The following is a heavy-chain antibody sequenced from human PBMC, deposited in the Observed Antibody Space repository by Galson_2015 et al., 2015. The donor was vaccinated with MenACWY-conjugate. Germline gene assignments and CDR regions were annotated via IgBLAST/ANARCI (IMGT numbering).Heavy chain of an antibody. CDR1: GFAFSNYC. V-gene: IGHV3-74*03. J-gene: IGHJ6*02. CDR2: ICAGGISI. D-gene: IGHD6-19*01. Sequence: SLRLSYAASGFAFSNYCMHWVRQAPGKGLECVSRICAGGISIMYGDSVRGRFTISRDDAENTLYLQMDGLRADDTAVYFCVRGSSGWRGMDIWGQGTTVTVSS. CDR3: VRGSSGWRGMDI.